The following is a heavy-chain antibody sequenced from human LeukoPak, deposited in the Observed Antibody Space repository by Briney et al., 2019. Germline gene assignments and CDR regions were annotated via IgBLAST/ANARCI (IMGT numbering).Heavy chain of an antibody. J-gene: IGHJ6*02. V-gene: IGHV4-30-2*01. Sequence: PSETLPLTCAVSGGSISSGGYSWSWIRQPPGKGLEWIGYIYHSGSTYYNPSLKSRVTISVDRSKNQFSLKLSSVTAADTAVYYCTTDAIQRAVYGMDVWGQGTTVTVSS. CDR2: IYHSGST. D-gene: IGHD5-18*01. CDR1: GGSISSGGYS. CDR3: TTDAIQRAVYGMDV.